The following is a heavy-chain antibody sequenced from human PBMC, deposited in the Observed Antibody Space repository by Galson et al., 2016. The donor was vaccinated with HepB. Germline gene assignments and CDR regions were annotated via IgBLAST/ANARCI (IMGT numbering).Heavy chain of an antibody. CDR3: AKNDDGICYNPFDY. D-gene: IGHD3-22*01. Sequence: SLRLSCAASGFTFGSYGMTWVRQAPGKGLAWVSALSAGGDDSHYADSVRGRFTISRDNSRNALYLEMNGLRDEDTALYYCAKNDDGICYNPFDYWGQGTLVTVSS. V-gene: IGHV3-23*01. CDR1: GFTFGSYG. CDR2: LSAGGDDS. J-gene: IGHJ4*02.